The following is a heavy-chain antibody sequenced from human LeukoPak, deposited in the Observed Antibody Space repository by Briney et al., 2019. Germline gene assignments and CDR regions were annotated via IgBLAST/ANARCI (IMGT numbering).Heavy chain of an antibody. CDR1: GFTFSSCA. CDR2: ISGSGGHT. J-gene: IGHJ4*02. D-gene: IGHD6-13*01. V-gene: IGHV3-23*01. Sequence: GGSLRLSCAASGFTFSSCAMSWVRQAPGKGLEWVSAISGSGGHTFYADSVKGRFTISRDNSKNTLYLQLNSLRAEDTALYYCAKRPRAALLAAALSFDYWGQGTLVTVSS. CDR3: AKRPRAALLAAALSFDY.